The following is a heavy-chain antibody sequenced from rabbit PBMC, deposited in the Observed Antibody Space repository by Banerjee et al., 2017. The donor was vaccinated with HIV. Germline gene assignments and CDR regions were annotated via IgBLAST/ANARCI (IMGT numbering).Heavy chain of an antibody. CDR2: IYTSTNST. J-gene: IGHJ4*01. Sequence: QEQLEESGGDLVKPEGSLTLTCKASGFSFSSSHWICWVRQAPGKGLEWIACIYTSTNSTWYANWVNGRFTISSSTSLNSVDLKMTSLTAADTATYFCARDRAGAGDIGDGMFNLWGPGTLVTVS. CDR1: GFSFSSSHW. V-gene: IGHV1S43*01. D-gene: IGHD2-1*01. CDR3: ARDRAGAGDIGDGMFNL.